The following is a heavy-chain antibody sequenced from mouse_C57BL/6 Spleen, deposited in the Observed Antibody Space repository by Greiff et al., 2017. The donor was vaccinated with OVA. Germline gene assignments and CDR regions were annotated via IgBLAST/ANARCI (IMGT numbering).Heavy chain of an antibody. J-gene: IGHJ1*03. CDR3: AREGIIYYGNWYFDV. CDR2: SYPRSGNT. D-gene: IGHD2-1*01. Sequence: QVHVKQSGAELARPGASVKLSCKASGYTFTSYGISWVKQRTGQGLEWIGESYPRSGNTYYNEKFKGKATLTADKSSSTAYMELRSLTSEDSAVYFCAREGIIYYGNWYFDVWGTGTTVTVSS. V-gene: IGHV1-81*01. CDR1: GYTFTSYG.